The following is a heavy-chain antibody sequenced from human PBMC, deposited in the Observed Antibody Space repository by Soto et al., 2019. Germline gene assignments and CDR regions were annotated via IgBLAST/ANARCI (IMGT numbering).Heavy chain of an antibody. CDR2: IYYSGST. Sequence: SETLSLTCTVSGGSISGSSYYWGWIRQPPGKGLEWIGSIYYSGSTYYNPSLKSRVTISVDTSKNQFSLKLSSVTAADTAVYYCARRAPMVRGVIPRHYYYYMDVWGKGTTVTVSS. D-gene: IGHD3-10*01. J-gene: IGHJ6*03. V-gene: IGHV4-39*07. CDR3: ARRAPMVRGVIPRHYYYYMDV. CDR1: GGSISGSSYY.